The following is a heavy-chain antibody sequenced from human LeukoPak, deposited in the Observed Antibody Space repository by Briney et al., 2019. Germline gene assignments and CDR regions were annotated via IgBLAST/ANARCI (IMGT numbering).Heavy chain of an antibody. CDR2: IYYSGST. Sequence: SQTLSLTCTVSGGSISSGDYYWSWIRQPPATGLEWIGYIYYSGSTYYNPSLKSRVSISVDTSKNQFSLKLSSVTAADTAVHYCARERSGYDYDYWGQGTLVTVSS. J-gene: IGHJ4*02. V-gene: IGHV4-30-4*08. D-gene: IGHD5-12*01. CDR1: GGSISSGDYY. CDR3: ARERSGYDYDY.